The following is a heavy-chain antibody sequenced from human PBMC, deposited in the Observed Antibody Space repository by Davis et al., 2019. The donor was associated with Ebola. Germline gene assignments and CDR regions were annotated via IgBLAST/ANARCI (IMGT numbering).Heavy chain of an antibody. J-gene: IGHJ6*02. CDR1: GYTFNRYG. CDR2: ISAYIGNT. V-gene: IGHV1-18*01. Sequence: ASVKVSCKASGYTFNRYGIIWVRQAPGQGLEWMGWISAYIGNTKYAQKFQDRVTMTTDTSTRTAYMELRSLRSDDTAVYYCARTTVRGDSYGSIPYYGMDVWGQGTTVTVSS. D-gene: IGHD5-18*01. CDR3: ARTTVRGDSYGSIPYYGMDV.